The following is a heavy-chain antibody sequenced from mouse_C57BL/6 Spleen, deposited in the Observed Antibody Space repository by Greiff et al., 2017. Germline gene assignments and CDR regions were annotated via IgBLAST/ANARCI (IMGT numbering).Heavy chain of an antibody. J-gene: IGHJ1*03. D-gene: IGHD1-1*02. Sequence: QVQLQQSGAELVKPGASVKMSCKASGYTFTSYWITWVKQRPGQGLEWIGDIYPGSGSTNYNEKFKSKATLTVDTSSSTAYMQLSSLTSEDSAVYYCARGGIGSPRDFEGWGTGTTVTVSS. V-gene: IGHV1-55*01. CDR2: IYPGSGST. CDR1: GYTFTSYW. CDR3: ARGGIGSPRDFEG.